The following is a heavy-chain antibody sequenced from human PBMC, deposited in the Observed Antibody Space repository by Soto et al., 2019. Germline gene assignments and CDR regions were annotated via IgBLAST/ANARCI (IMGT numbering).Heavy chain of an antibody. Sequence: QVQLVESGGGVVQPGRSLRLSCAASGFTFSSYGLHCVRQAPGKGLEWVAVISYDGSNKYYADSVKGRFTISRDNSKNPLYLQMNSLRAEDTAVYYCAKDAGGYCSGGSCYSLGYMDVWGKGTTVTVSS. CDR1: GFTFSSYG. CDR3: AKDAGGYCSGGSCYSLGYMDV. CDR2: ISYDGSNK. V-gene: IGHV3-30*18. J-gene: IGHJ6*03. D-gene: IGHD2-15*01.